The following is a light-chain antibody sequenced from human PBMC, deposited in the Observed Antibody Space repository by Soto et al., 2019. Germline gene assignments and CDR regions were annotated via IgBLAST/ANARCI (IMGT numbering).Light chain of an antibody. Sequence: DIQLTQSPSFLSTSVGDRVTITCRASQDIRNYLAWYQQKPGKAPKVLIYAASTLLSGVPSRFGGSGSGTEFSLTISSLQPEDFATYYCQQLDSYPRTFGQGTKVEI. CDR2: AAS. J-gene: IGKJ1*01. V-gene: IGKV1-9*01. CDR1: QDIRNY. CDR3: QQLDSYPRT.